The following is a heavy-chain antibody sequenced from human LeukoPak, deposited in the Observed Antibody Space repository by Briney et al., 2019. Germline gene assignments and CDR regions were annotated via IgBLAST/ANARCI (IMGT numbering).Heavy chain of an antibody. CDR2: ISSSAITI. J-gene: IGHJ4*02. D-gene: IGHD3-22*01. CDR1: GFTFSDYY. V-gene: IGHV3-11*04. Sequence: GGSLRLSCAASGFTFSDYYMSWIRQAPGKGLEWVSYISSSAITIDYADSVKGRFTISRDNAKNSLYLQMNSLRAEDTAVYYCARAVGDNSLYDYWGQGTLVTVSS. CDR3: ARAVGDNSLYDY.